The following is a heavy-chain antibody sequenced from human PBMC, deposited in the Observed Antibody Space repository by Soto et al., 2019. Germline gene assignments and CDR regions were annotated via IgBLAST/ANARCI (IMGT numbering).Heavy chain of an antibody. CDR1: GYTFTSYG. V-gene: IGHV1-18*01. D-gene: IGHD3-10*01. CDR2: ISAYNGNT. J-gene: IGHJ6*02. CDR3: AREDGSGSYLPYYYYGMDV. Sequence: QVQLVQSGAEVKKPGASVKVSCKASGYTFTSYGISWVRQAPGQGLEWMGWISAYNGNTNYAQKLQGRVTMTTDTSTSTAYMELRRLRSDDTAVYYCAREDGSGSYLPYYYYGMDVWGQGTTVTVSS.